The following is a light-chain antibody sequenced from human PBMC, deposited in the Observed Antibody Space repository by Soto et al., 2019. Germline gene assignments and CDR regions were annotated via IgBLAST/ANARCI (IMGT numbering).Light chain of an antibody. CDR2: GVN. V-gene: IGLV2-11*01. J-gene: IGLJ1*01. CDR3: CSYVTTPEI. Sequence: QSVLTQPPSASGSPGQSVTISCTGTNSDVDDYRYVSWYQQFPGKAPKLVIYGVNQRPSGVPNRFSASNSDNTASLTISGLQAEDEADYYCCSYVTTPEIFGTGTKLTVL. CDR1: NSDVDDYRY.